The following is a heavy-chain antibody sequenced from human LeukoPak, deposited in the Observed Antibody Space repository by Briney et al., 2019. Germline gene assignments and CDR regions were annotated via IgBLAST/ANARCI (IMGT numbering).Heavy chain of an antibody. Sequence: PSETLSLTCTVSGGPLTISYWSWIRQPPGRGLEWIGYLHYTGITNYHPSLAGRVTMSLDMSKNLISLNLDSVTAADTAVYYCVRGERCGGDCSSRQQWGQGTLVTVSS. CDR3: VRGERCGGDCSSRQQ. D-gene: IGHD2-21*02. CDR2: LHYTGIT. CDR1: GGPLTISY. J-gene: IGHJ1*01. V-gene: IGHV4-59*13.